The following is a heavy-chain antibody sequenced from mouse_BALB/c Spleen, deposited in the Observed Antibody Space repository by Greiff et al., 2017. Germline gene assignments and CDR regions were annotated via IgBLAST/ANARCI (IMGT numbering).Heavy chain of an antibody. J-gene: IGHJ4*01. CDR1: GFSLTSYG. CDR3: ARTYYGNYGAMDY. V-gene: IGHV2-2*02. Sequence: VKLMESGPGLVQPSQSLSITCTVSGFSLTSYGVHWVRQSPGKGLEWLGVIWSGGSTDYNAAFISRLSISKDNSKSQVFFKMNSLQANDTAIYYCARTYYGNYGAMDYWGQGTSVTVSS. D-gene: IGHD2-10*01. CDR2: IWSGGST.